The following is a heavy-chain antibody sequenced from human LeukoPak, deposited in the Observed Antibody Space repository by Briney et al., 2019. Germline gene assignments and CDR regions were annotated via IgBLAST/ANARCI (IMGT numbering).Heavy chain of an antibody. CDR3: ARDRPVEMATIFDY. V-gene: IGHV3-11*01. J-gene: IGHJ4*02. CDR1: GFTLSDYY. CDR2: ISSSGSTI. D-gene: IGHD5-24*01. Sequence: GGSLRLSCAASGFTLSDYYMSWIRQAPGKGLEWVSYISSSGSTIYYADSVKGRFTISRDNAKNSLYLQMNSLRAEDTAVYYCARDRPVEMATIFDYWGQGTLVTVSS.